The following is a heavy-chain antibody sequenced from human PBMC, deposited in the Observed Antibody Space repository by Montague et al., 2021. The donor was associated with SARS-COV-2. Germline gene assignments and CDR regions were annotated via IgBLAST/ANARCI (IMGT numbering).Heavy chain of an antibody. J-gene: IGHJ5*02. CDR2: IIYRGYS. CDR3: ARHSANHAFDP. CDR1: SGSISPSDTHY. V-gene: IGHV4-39*01. Sequence: SETLSLTCVVSSGSISPSDTHYWVWVPQAPGQGLEGIATIIYRGYSTSTLTLRSRVTISVDTSKNQLSLKPRSVTAADTSVYYCARHSANHAFDPWGQGILVTVSS.